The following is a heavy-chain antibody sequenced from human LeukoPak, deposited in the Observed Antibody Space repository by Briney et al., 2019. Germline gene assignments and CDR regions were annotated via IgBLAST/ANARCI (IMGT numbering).Heavy chain of an antibody. J-gene: IGHJ4*02. CDR1: GYSISNGYY. V-gene: IGHV4-38-2*02. CDR2: VSHRGST. Sequence: SETLSLTCTVSGYSISNGYYWGWIRQPPGKGLEWVGSVSHRGSTYYNPSLRSRITISLDRSKQKFSLKLTSVTAADTAVYFCARGAEYYAIWRGYAGYSDYWGQGISVTVSS. D-gene: IGHD3-3*01. CDR3: ARGAEYYAIWRGYAGYSDY.